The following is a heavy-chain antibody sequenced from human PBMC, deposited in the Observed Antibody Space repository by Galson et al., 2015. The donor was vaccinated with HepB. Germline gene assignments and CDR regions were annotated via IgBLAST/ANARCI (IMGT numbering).Heavy chain of an antibody. Sequence: LRLSCAASGFTVSSNYMSWVRQAPGKGLEWVSVIYSGGSTYYADSVKGRFTISRDNSKNTLYLQMNSLRAEDTAVYYCARDRLEYYGSGSYSYYGMDVWGQGTTVTVSS. CDR1: GFTVSSNY. CDR2: IYSGGST. D-gene: IGHD3-10*01. CDR3: ARDRLEYYGSGSYSYYGMDV. J-gene: IGHJ6*02. V-gene: IGHV3-66*01.